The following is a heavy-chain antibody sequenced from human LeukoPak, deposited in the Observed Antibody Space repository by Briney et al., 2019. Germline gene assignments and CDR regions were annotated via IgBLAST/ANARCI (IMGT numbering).Heavy chain of an antibody. CDR3: ARAEGNYYGSGSPEYYFDY. D-gene: IGHD3-10*01. CDR2: IIPILGIA. Sequence: SVNVSCKASGGTFSSYAISWVRQAPGQGLEWMGRIIPILGIANYAQKFQGRVTITADKSTSTAYMELSSLRSEDTAVYYCARAEGNYYGSGSPEYYFDYWGQGTLVTVSS. V-gene: IGHV1-69*04. CDR1: GGTFSSYA. J-gene: IGHJ4*02.